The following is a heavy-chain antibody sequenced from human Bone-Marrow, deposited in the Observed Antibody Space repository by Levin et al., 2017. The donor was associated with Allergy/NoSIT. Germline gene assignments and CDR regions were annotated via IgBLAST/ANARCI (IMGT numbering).Heavy chain of an antibody. CDR1: GFSLTPIDMS. CDR2: IDWDGDK. V-gene: IGHV2-70*17. CDR3: ARMEDGKDYFDY. D-gene: IGHD1-14*01. J-gene: IGHJ4*02. Sequence: SGPTLVKPTQTLTLTCTFSGFSLTPIDMSVSWIRQSPGKALEWLARIDWDGDKFYSSSLKTRLTISTDTSKTQVVLTMTNMDPVDTATYYCARMEDGKDYFDYWGRGTLVTVSS.